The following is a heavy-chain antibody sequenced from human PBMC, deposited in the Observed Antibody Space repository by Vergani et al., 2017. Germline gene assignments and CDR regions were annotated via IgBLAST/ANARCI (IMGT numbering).Heavy chain of an antibody. D-gene: IGHD3-10*01. CDR2: ISWNSGSI. V-gene: IGHV3-9*01. Sequence: EVQLVESGGGLVQPGRSLRLSCAASGFTFDDYAMHWVRQAPGKGLEWVSGISWNSGSIGYADSVKGRFTISRDNAKNSLYLQMNSLRAEDTAVYYCARDRGSIAFDIGGQGTMVTVSS. CDR1: GFTFDDYA. J-gene: IGHJ3*02. CDR3: ARDRGSIAFDI.